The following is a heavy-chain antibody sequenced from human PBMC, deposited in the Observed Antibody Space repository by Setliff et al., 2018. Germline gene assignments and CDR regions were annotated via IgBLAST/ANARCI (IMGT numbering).Heavy chain of an antibody. J-gene: IGHJ6*02. CDR3: ARGDRWGYSYGPYYYGMDV. CDR2: ISGSGGST. D-gene: IGHD5-18*01. V-gene: IGHV3-23*01. Sequence: GGSLRLSCAASGFTFSSYAMSWVRQAPGKGLEWVSAISGSGGSTYYAGSVKGRFTISRDNSKNTLYLQMNSLRAEDTAVYYCARGDRWGYSYGPYYYGMDVWGQGTTVTVSS. CDR1: GFTFSSYA.